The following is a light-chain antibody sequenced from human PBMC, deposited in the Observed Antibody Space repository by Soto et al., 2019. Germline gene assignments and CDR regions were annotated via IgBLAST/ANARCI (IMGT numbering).Light chain of an antibody. J-gene: IGKJ2*01. CDR3: QHYGSSLYT. Sequence: EIVLTQSPGTLSLSPGERATLSCRASQSVSSDYLAWYQQKPGQAPRLLIFGASSRATGIPDRFRGSGSGTDFTLTISRLEPEDFAVYYWQHYGSSLYTFGQGTKLEI. CDR1: QSVSSDY. CDR2: GAS. V-gene: IGKV3-20*01.